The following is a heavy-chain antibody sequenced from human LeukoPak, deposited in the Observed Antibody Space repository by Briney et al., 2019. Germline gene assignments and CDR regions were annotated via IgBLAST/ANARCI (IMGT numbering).Heavy chain of an antibody. CDR1: GGSVSNDNHC. Sequence: SETLSLTCTVSGGSVSNDNHCWSWIRRPPGKGLEWIGYVNYSGSTKYNPSLKSRVSISADTSRSQVSLKLSSVTAADTAVYYCARDRGGFTYGEYYFDYWGQGSLVTVSS. CDR3: ARDRGGFTYGEYYFDY. J-gene: IGHJ4*02. D-gene: IGHD2-15*01. V-gene: IGHV4-61*01. CDR2: VNYSGST.